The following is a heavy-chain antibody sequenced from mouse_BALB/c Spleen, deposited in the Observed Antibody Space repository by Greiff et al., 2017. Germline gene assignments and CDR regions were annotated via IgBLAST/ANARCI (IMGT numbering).Heavy chain of an antibody. D-gene: IGHD1-2*01. CDR2: ISYSGST. CDR3: ARLYGSPWFAY. V-gene: IGHV3-2*02. CDR1: GYSITSDYA. J-gene: IGHJ3*01. Sequence: VQLQQSGPGLVKPSQSLSLTCTVTGYSITSDYAWNWIRQFPGNKLEWMGYISYSGSTSYNPSLKSRISITRDTSKNQFFLQLNSVTTEDTATYYCARLYGSPWFAYWGQGTLVTVSA.